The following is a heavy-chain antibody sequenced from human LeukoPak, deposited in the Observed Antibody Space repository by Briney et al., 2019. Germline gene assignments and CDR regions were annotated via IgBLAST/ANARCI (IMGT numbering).Heavy chain of an antibody. Sequence: SETLSLTCTVSGGSISSYYWSWIRQPPGKGLEWIGYIYYSGSTNYNPSLKSRVTISVDTSKNQFSLKLSSVTAADTAVYYCARVRGGTAVAPRRFDPWGQGTLVTVSS. V-gene: IGHV4-59*01. CDR3: ARVRGGTAVAPRRFDP. CDR2: IYYSGST. J-gene: IGHJ5*02. CDR1: GGSISSYY. D-gene: IGHD6-19*01.